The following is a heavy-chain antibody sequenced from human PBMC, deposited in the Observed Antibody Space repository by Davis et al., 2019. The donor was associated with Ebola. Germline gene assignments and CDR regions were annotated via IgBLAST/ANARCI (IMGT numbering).Heavy chain of an antibody. CDR1: GGSISSSNW. Sequence: PSETLSLTCAVSGGSISSSNWWSWVRQPPGKGLEWIGEINHSGSTNYNPSLKSRVTISVDTSKNQFSLKLSSVTAADTAVYYCARDHVVPAAINWFDPWGQGTLVTVSS. D-gene: IGHD2-2*02. CDR2: INHSGST. J-gene: IGHJ5*02. V-gene: IGHV4-4*02. CDR3: ARDHVVPAAINWFDP.